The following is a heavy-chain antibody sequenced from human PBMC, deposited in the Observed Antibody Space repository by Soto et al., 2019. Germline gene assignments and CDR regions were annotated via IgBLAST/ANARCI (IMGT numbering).Heavy chain of an antibody. CDR2: IYYSGNT. CDR1: GGSISRGGYY. J-gene: IGHJ6*02. Sequence: QVQLQESGPGLVKPSQTLSLTCSVSGGSISRGGYYWGWIRQPPGKGLEWIGDIYYSGNTHYNPSLKGRVPISADTSKNQFSLNLSSVTAADTAVYYCARSGGNSYYYGMDVWGQGTTVTVSS. CDR3: ARSGGNSYYYGMDV. V-gene: IGHV4-31*02. D-gene: IGHD3-10*01.